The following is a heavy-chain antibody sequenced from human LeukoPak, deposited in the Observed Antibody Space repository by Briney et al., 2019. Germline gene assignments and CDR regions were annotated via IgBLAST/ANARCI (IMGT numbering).Heavy chain of an antibody. CDR3: ARLQVTAAAVDYYYYGMDV. Sequence: ASVKVSCKASGYTFTSYGISWVRQAPGQGLEWMGWISAYNGNTNYAQKLQGRVTMTTDTSTSTAYMELRSLRSDDTAVYYCARLQVTAAAVDYYYYGMDVWGQGTTVTASS. V-gene: IGHV1-18*01. D-gene: IGHD6-13*01. J-gene: IGHJ6*02. CDR2: ISAYNGNT. CDR1: GYTFTSYG.